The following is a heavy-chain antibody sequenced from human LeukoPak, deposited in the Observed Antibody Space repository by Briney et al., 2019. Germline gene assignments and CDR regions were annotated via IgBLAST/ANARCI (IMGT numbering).Heavy chain of an antibody. Sequence: SETLSLTCAVYGGSFSGYYWSWIRQPPGKGLEWIGEINHSGSTNYNPSLKSRVTISVDTSKNQSSLKLSSVTAADTAVYYCARGYYYDSSGYQPPPDYWGQGTLVTVSS. CDR3: ARGYYYDSSGYQPPPDY. D-gene: IGHD3-22*01. CDR2: INHSGST. J-gene: IGHJ4*02. V-gene: IGHV4-34*01. CDR1: GGSFSGYY.